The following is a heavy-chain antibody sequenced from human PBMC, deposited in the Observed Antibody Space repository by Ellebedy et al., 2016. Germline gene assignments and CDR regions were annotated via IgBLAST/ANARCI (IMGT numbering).Heavy chain of an antibody. V-gene: IGHV4-4*08. CDR1: GASMSHNY. J-gene: IGHJ4*02. Sequence: SETLSLTCDVSGASMSHNYWSWVRQPPGKGLEWIGYIYDIGTTNYNPSLKSRVAISIDTSKNQFSLELKSVTAADTAIYFCARAPRTYNCWSGYREHFDHWGQGTLVTVSS. CDR3: ARAPRTYNCWSGYREHFDH. CDR2: IYDIGTT. D-gene: IGHD3-3*01.